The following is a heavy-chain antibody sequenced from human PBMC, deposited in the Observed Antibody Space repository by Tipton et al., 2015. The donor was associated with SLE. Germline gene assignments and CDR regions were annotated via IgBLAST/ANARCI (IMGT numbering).Heavy chain of an antibody. Sequence: TLSLTCTVSGDTIDGNTYFWDWIRQPPGKGLMLIGSISYSGATSYNPSLKSRVTISVDTSKNQFSLSLISVTAEDTAVYYCAKGDYGAYLHFFEFWGQGTLVTVSS. D-gene: IGHD4-17*01. J-gene: IGHJ4*02. CDR1: GDTIDGNTYF. CDR3: AKGDYGAYLHFFEF. CDR2: ISYSGAT. V-gene: IGHV4-39*07.